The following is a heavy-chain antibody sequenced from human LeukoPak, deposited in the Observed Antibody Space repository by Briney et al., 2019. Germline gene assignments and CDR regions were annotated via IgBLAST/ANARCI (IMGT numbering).Heavy chain of an antibody. CDR3: AKVGVLDAFDI. CDR2: IKHDGSEK. CDR1: GFTFSTYW. Sequence: PGGSLRLSCAASGFTFSTYWMSWVRQAPGKGLQWVANIKHDGSEKNYVDSVKGRFTISKDNAKNSLSLQMNSLRAEDTAVYYCAKVGVLDAFDIWGQGTMVTVSS. V-gene: IGHV3-7*01. D-gene: IGHD3-16*01. J-gene: IGHJ3*02.